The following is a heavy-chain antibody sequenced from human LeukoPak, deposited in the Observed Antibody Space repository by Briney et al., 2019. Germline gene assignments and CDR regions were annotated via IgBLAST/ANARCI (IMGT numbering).Heavy chain of an antibody. D-gene: IGHD3-22*01. CDR1: GGTFSSYA. V-gene: IGHV1-69*04. Sequence: GASVKVSCKASGGTFSSYAISWVRQAPGQGLEWMGRIIPILGIANYAQKFQGRVTITADKSTSTAYMELSSLRSEDTAVYHCARTDDSSGSLDYWGQGTLVTVSS. J-gene: IGHJ4*02. CDR3: ARTDDSSGSLDY. CDR2: IIPILGIA.